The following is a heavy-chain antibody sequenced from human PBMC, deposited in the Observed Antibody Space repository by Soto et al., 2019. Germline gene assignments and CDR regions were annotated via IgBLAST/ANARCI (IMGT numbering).Heavy chain of an antibody. CDR1: GFTFDDYA. CDR3: AKDILEGGGYCTNGVCYTRPTYFDY. J-gene: IGHJ4*02. D-gene: IGHD2-8*01. CDR2: ISWNSGSI. Sequence: GGSLRLSCAASGFTFDDYAMHWVRQAPGKGLEWVSGISWNSGSIGYADSVKGRFTISRDNAKNSLYLQMNSLRAEDTALYYCAKDILEGGGYCTNGVCYTRPTYFDYWGQGTLVTVSS. V-gene: IGHV3-9*01.